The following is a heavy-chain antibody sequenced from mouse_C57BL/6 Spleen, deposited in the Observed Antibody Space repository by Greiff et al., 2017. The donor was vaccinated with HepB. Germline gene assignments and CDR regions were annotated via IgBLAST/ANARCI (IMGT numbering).Heavy chain of an antibody. CDR2: INPSTGGT. Sequence: EVQLQQSGPELVKPGASVKISCKASGYSFTGYYMNWVKQSPEKSLEWIGEINPSTGGTTYNQKFKAKATLTVDKSSSTAYMQLKRLTSEDSAVYYCARTGGDYWGQGTTLTVSS. D-gene: IGHD4-1*01. V-gene: IGHV1-42*01. J-gene: IGHJ2*01. CDR1: GYSFTGYY. CDR3: ARTGGDY.